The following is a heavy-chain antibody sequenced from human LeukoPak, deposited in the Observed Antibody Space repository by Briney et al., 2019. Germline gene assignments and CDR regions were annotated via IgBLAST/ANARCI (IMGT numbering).Heavy chain of an antibody. CDR2: IRYDGSNK. D-gene: IGHD2/OR15-2a*01. CDR3: AKNTKGLLDNNFDY. V-gene: IGHV3-30*02. J-gene: IGHJ4*02. CDR1: GFTFSSYG. Sequence: GGSLRLSCAASGFTFSSYGMHWVRQAPGKGLEWVAFIRYDGSNKYYADSVKGRFTISRDNSKNTLYLQMNSLRAEDTAVYYCAKNTKGLLDNNFDYWGQGTLVTVSS.